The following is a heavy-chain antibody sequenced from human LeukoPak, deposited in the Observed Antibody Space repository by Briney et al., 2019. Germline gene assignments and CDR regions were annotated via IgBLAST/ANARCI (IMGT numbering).Heavy chain of an antibody. CDR2: INHSGST. CDR1: GGSFSGYY. CDR3: ARGLNSGYGY. D-gene: IGHD5-12*01. V-gene: IGHV4-34*01. Sequence: SETLSLTCAVYGGSFSGYYWSWIRQPPGKGLEWIGEINHSGSTNYNPSLKSRVTISVDTSKNQFSLKLSSVTAADTAVYYCARGLNSGYGYWGQGALVTVSS. J-gene: IGHJ4*02.